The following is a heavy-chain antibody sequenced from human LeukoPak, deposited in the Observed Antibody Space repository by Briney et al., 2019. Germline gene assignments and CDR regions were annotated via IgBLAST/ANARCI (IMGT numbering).Heavy chain of an antibody. V-gene: IGHV4-61*02. Sequence: PSETLSLTCTVSGGSISSGSYYWSWIRQPAGKGLEWIGRIYTSGSTNYNPSLKSRVTISVDTSKNQFSLKLSSVTAADTAVYYCAREPGFRWLLPARYYYYGMDVWGQGTTVTVSS. CDR1: GGSISSGSYY. CDR2: IYTSGST. J-gene: IGHJ6*02. D-gene: IGHD3-22*01. CDR3: AREPGFRWLLPARYYYYGMDV.